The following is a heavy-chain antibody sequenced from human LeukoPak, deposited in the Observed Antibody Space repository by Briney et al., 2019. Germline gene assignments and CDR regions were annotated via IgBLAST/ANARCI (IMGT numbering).Heavy chain of an antibody. CDR1: GYSISSGYY. Sequence: SETLSLTCTVSGYSISSGYYWGWIRQPPGKGLEWIGSIYYSGSTYYNPSLKSRVTISVDTSKNQFSLKLSSVTAADTAVYYCASGFDYYYMDVWGKGTTVTVSS. J-gene: IGHJ6*03. CDR2: IYYSGST. CDR3: ASGFDYYYMDV. D-gene: IGHD2-2*03. V-gene: IGHV4-38-2*02.